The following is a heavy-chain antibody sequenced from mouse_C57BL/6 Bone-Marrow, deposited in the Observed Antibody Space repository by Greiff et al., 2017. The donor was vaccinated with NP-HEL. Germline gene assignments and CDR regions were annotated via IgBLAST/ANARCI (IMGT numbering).Heavy chain of an antibody. CDR3: ARDRVRLGYYFDY. Sequence: EVKLVESGGGLVKPGGSLKLSCAASGFTFSSYAMSWVRQTPEKRLEWVATISDGGSYTYYPDNVKGRFTISRDNAKNNLYLQMSHLKSEDTAMYYCARDRVRLGYYFDYWGQGTTLTVSS. J-gene: IGHJ2*01. D-gene: IGHD2-14*01. CDR2: ISDGGSYT. V-gene: IGHV5-4*01. CDR1: GFTFSSYA.